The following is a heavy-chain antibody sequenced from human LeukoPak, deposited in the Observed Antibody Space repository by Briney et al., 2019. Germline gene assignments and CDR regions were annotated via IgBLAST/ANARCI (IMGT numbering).Heavy chain of an antibody. CDR3: ARDSTGDLLDY. CDR1: GFPFSNYE. CDR2: IDSSGITI. Sequence: GGSLRLSCAGSGFPFSNYEMNWLRQAPGEGLEGVSHIDSSGITIYYAYSVKGRFTISRDNAKNSIYLQMYSLRAEDTAVYYCARDSTGDLLDYWGQGTLVTVSS. V-gene: IGHV3-48*03. J-gene: IGHJ4*02. D-gene: IGHD4-17*01.